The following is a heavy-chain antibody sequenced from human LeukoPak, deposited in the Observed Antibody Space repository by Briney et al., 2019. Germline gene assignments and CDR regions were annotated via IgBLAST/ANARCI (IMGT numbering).Heavy chain of an antibody. J-gene: IGHJ4*02. CDR1: GFTFSSYS. D-gene: IGHD1-7*01. V-gene: IGHV3-21*01. Sequence: GGSLRLSCAASGFTFSSYSMNWVRQAPGKGLEWVSSISSSSSYIYYAGSVKGRFTISRDNAKNSLYLQMNSLRAEDTAVYYCARALNWNYRAPFDYWGQGTLVTVSS. CDR2: ISSSSSYI. CDR3: ARALNWNYRAPFDY.